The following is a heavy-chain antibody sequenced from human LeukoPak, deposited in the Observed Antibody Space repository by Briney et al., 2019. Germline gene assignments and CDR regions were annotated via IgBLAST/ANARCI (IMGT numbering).Heavy chain of an antibody. CDR1: GGSISSGGYY. CDR3: ARGIAAAPEDAFDI. V-gene: IGHV4-61*08. CDR2: IYYSGST. D-gene: IGHD6-13*01. J-gene: IGHJ3*02. Sequence: SETLSLTCTVSGGSISSGGYYWSWIRQHPGKGLEWIGYIYYSGSTNYNPSLKSRVTISVDTSKNQFSLKLSSVTAADTAVYYCARGIAAAPEDAFDIWGQGTMVTVSS.